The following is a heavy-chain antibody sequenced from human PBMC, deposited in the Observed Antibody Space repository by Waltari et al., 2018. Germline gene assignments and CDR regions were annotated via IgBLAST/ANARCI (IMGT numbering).Heavy chain of an antibody. D-gene: IGHD2-2*02. CDR1: GFAFNSYA. CDR2: ISFDGYNQ. Sequence: QVQLVESGGGVVQPGRSLRLSCAASGFAFNSYAMHWVRQAPGKGLEWVACISFDGYNQNYVDSVRGRFTISRDSSRRTVYLQMNSLRPDDTAVYYCARVGYCSSTGCYTSGAFDYWGQGTPVIVSS. J-gene: IGHJ4*02. V-gene: IGHV3-30-3*01. CDR3: ARVGYCSSTGCYTSGAFDY.